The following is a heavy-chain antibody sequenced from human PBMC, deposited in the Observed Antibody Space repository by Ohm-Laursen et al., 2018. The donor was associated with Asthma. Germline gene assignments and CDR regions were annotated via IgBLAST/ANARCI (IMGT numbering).Heavy chain of an antibody. CDR1: GFSFSNYD. J-gene: IGHJ4*02. CDR3: ARDQIGGSPDYFDA. D-gene: IGHD3-3*01. CDR2: TSVDGTIK. Sequence: SLRLSCAASGFSFSNYDVHWVRQAPGKGLEWVAVTSVDGTIKIYTDSVKGRFAISRDNSKNTLYLQMNSLRPEDTAMYYCARDQIGGSPDYFDAWGQGTLVTVSS. V-gene: IGHV3-30*09.